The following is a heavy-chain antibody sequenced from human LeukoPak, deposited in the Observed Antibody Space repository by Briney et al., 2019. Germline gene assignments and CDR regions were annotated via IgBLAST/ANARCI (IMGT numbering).Heavy chain of an antibody. Sequence: GGSLRLSCAASGFTFSSYGMHWVRQAPGKGLEWVAFIRYDGSNKYYADSVKGRFTISRDNSKNTLYLRMNSLRAEDTAVYYCAKQGIERITMVRGLSSYYFDYWGQGTLVTVSS. CDR1: GFTFSSYG. J-gene: IGHJ4*02. CDR3: AKQGIERITMVRGLSSYYFDY. CDR2: IRYDGSNK. V-gene: IGHV3-30*02. D-gene: IGHD3-10*01.